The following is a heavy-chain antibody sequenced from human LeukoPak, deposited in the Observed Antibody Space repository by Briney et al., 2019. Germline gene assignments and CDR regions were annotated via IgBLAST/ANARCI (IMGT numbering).Heavy chain of an antibody. D-gene: IGHD1-26*01. Sequence: GPSVSVSCTASGYTFTSYDINWVRQAAGQGLESMGWMNTNSGNTGYAQKFQGRVTMTRNTSINTAYMELSSLRSEDTAVYYCARYIVGATRKFDYWGQGTLVTVSS. CDR1: GYTFTSYD. CDR3: ARYIVGATRKFDY. V-gene: IGHV1-8*01. CDR2: MNTNSGNT. J-gene: IGHJ4*02.